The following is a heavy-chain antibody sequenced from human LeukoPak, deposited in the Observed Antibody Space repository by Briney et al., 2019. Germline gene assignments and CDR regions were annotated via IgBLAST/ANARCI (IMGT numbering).Heavy chain of an antibody. Sequence: GGSLRLSCAASGFTFSSYSMNWVRQAPGKGLEWVSSISSSSSYIYYADSVKGRFTISRDNAKNSLYLQMNSLRAEDTAVYYCARAQGGDYYGSGSYYVYFDYWGQGTLVTVSS. D-gene: IGHD3-10*01. CDR2: ISSSSSYI. V-gene: IGHV3-21*01. J-gene: IGHJ4*02. CDR1: GFTFSSYS. CDR3: ARAQGGDYYGSGSYYVYFDY.